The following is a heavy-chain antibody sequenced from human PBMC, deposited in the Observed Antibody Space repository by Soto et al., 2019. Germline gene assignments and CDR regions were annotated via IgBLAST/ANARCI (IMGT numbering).Heavy chain of an antibody. D-gene: IGHD4-17*01. Sequence: EVQLVESGGGLVQPGGSLRLSCAASGFTFSSYSMNWVRQAPGKGLEWVSYISSSGNRIYYADSAKGRFTISRDNAKNSLYLQMNSLRAEDTAVYYCARVTAYGDYASADFQDWGQGTLVAVSS. CDR3: ARVTAYGDYASADFQD. J-gene: IGHJ1*01. CDR1: GFTFSSYS. CDR2: ISSSGNRI. V-gene: IGHV3-48*01.